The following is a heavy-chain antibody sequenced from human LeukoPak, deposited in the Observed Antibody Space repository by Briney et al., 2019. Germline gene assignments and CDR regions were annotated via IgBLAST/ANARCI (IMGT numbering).Heavy chain of an antibody. CDR3: ARERWVQLDAFDI. Sequence: SETLSLTRTVSGGSISSYYWSWIRQPPGEGLEWIGFIYHNDITNYNPSLKSRVTLEIDPTKNQFSLKVSSVTAADTAVYYCARERWVQLDAFDIWGPGTMVTVSS. CDR1: GGSISSYY. J-gene: IGHJ3*02. CDR2: IYHNDIT. D-gene: IGHD5-24*01. V-gene: IGHV4-59*01.